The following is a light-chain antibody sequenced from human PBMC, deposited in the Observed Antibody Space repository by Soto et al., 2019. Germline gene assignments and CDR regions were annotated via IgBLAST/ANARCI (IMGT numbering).Light chain of an antibody. V-gene: IGKV3-20*01. CDR1: QSVSINY. J-gene: IGKJ4*01. CDR2: GAS. Sequence: EIVLTQSPGTLSLSPGERATLSCRASQSVSINYLAWYQQKPGQAPRLLIYGASSRATGIPDRFSDSGSGTDFTLTISRLEPEDFAVYYCQQFGSSPLTFGGGTKVEIK. CDR3: QQFGSSPLT.